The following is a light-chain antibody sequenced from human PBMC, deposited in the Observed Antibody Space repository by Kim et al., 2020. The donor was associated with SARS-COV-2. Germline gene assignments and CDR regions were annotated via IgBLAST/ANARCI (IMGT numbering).Light chain of an antibody. CDR3: QQRMSWPIT. V-gene: IGKV3-11*02. CDR1: QTVGTY. CDR2: DAS. Sequence: LSPGERAPLSCGASQTVGTYLAWYQQRPGQAPKLLIYDASNRATGIPARFSGSGSGRDFTLTISSLEPEDFAVYYCQQRMSWPITFGQGTRLEIK. J-gene: IGKJ5*01.